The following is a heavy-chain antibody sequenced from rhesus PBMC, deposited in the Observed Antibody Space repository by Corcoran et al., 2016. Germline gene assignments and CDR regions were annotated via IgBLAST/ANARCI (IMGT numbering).Heavy chain of an antibody. V-gene: IGHV3-118*01. D-gene: IGHD1-44*02. CDR3: TSSGSYGFDY. CDR1: GFTFRSSA. CDR2: IRSKSNNYET. Sequence: DVQLVESGGGLVQPGGSLRLSCAASGFTFRSSAMHWVRQASGKGLEWVGSIRSKSNNYETGYAASVKGRFTISRDDSKNTAYLQMNSLKTEDTAVYYCTSSGSYGFDYWGQGVLVTVSS. J-gene: IGHJ4*01.